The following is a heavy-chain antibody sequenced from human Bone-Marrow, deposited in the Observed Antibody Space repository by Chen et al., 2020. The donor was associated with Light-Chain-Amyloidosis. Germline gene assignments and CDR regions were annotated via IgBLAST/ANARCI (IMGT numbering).Heavy chain of an antibody. J-gene: IGHJ4*02. V-gene: IGHV4-34*01. Sequence: QVHLQQRGAGLLKPSETLSLTCGVYGGSFNDYYMTWFRQPPGKGLEWIGDINHSGKSNLNPSLSGRVTMSIDAAKRQFSLEVTSLTAADTAMYYCARGIDYWGQGTLVTVSS. CDR2: INHSGKS. CDR3: ARGIDY. CDR1: GGSFNDYY.